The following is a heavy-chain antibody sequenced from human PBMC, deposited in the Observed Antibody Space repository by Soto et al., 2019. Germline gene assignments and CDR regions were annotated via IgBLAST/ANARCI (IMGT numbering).Heavy chain of an antibody. Sequence: PSETLSLTCTVSGGSISSYYWSWIRQPPGKGLEWIGYIYYSGSTNYNPSLKSRVTISVDTSKNQFSLKLSSVTAADTAVYYCARSTGYSGYDYYYYYYMDVWGKGTTVTVSS. CDR1: GGSISSYY. CDR2: IYYSGST. J-gene: IGHJ6*03. CDR3: ARSTGYSGYDYYYYYYMDV. V-gene: IGHV4-59*01. D-gene: IGHD5-12*01.